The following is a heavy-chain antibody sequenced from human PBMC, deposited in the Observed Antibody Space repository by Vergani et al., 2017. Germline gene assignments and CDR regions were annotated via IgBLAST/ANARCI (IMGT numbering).Heavy chain of an antibody. Sequence: EVQLVESGGGLVQPGGSQRLSCSASGFTFSSYAMHWVRQAPGKGLEYVSAISSNGGSTYYADSVKGRFTISRDNSKNTLYLQMSSLRAEDTAVYYCVKDPFSTVVTLLGYWGQGTLVTVSS. CDR2: ISSNGGST. J-gene: IGHJ4*02. CDR1: GFTFSSYA. D-gene: IGHD4-23*01. V-gene: IGHV3-64D*06. CDR3: VKDPFSTVVTLLGY.